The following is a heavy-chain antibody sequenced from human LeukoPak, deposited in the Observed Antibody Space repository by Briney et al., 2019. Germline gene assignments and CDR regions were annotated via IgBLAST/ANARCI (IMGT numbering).Heavy chain of an antibody. J-gene: IGHJ3*02. Sequence: GASVKVSCKASGYTFTGYYMHWVRQAPGQGLEWMGRINPNSGGTNYVQKFQGRVTMTSDTSISTAYMELSRLRSDDTAVYYCARAGVWDYSDSSGYHNGAFDIWGQGTMVTVSS. V-gene: IGHV1-2*02. CDR3: ARAGVWDYSDSSGYHNGAFDI. D-gene: IGHD3-22*01. CDR1: GYTFTGYY. CDR2: INPNSGGT.